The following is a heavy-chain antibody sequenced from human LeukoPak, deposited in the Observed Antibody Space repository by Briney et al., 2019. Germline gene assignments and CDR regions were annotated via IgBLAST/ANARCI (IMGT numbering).Heavy chain of an antibody. J-gene: IGHJ4*02. D-gene: IGHD3-22*01. CDR1: GYIFTSYW. CDR2: IYPGDSDT. V-gene: IGHV5-51*01. CDR3: ARHVVPNYYDSSGYSDY. Sequence: GESLKISCKGSGYIFTSYWIGWVRQMPGKGLERMGIIYPGDSDTRYSPSFQGQVTISADKSISTAYLQWSSLKASDTAMYYCARHVVPNYYDSSGYSDYWGQGTLVTVSS.